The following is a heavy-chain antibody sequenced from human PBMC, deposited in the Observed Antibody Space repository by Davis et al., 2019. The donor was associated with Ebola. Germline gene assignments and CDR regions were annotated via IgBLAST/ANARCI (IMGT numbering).Heavy chain of an antibody. Sequence: ASVKVSCKASGYTFSDTYMHWVRQVPGQRLEWMGWINPNNCGPHYAQTFQGRVTMTRDTSIGTAYMELSSLGSDDTAVYFCARASPPEYNVWSRNPHYHYFPMGVWGQGTTVTVSS. CDR3: ARASPPEYNVWSRNPHYHYFPMGV. D-gene: IGHD3-10*02. CDR1: GYTFSDTY. V-gene: IGHV1-2*02. CDR2: INPNNCGP. J-gene: IGHJ6*02.